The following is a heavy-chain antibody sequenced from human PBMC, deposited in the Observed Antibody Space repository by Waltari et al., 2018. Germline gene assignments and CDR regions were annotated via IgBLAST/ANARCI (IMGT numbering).Heavy chain of an antibody. J-gene: IGHJ3*02. D-gene: IGHD3-3*01. V-gene: IGHV1-46*01. CDR2: TNPSVGST. CDR1: GYTFTSYY. CDR3: ARDPQPLLRFLEWLSGGAFDI. Sequence: QVQLVQSGAEVKKPGASVKVSCKASGYTFTSYYMHWVRQAPGQGLEWMGITNPSVGSTSYAQKCQGRVTMTRDTSTSTVYMELSSLRSEDTAVYYCARDPQPLLRFLEWLSGGAFDIWGQGTMVTVSS.